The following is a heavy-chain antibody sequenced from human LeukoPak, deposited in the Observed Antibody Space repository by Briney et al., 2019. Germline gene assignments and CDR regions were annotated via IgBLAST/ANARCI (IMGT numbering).Heavy chain of an antibody. CDR2: IYYSGST. D-gene: IGHD5-18*01. CDR3: ARAGSTAMVYYFDY. J-gene: IGHJ4*02. V-gene: IGHV4-59*01. CDR1: GGSISSYY. Sequence: PSETLSLTCTVSGGSISSYYWSWIRQPPGKGLEWIGYIYYSGSTNYNPSLKSRVTISVDTSKNQFSLKLSSVTAADTAVYYCARAGSTAMVYYFDYWGQGTLVTVSS.